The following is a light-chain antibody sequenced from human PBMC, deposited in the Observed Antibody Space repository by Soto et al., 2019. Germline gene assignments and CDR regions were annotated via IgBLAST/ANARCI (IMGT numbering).Light chain of an antibody. J-gene: IGKJ1*01. CDR3: QQYDNWPWT. CDR2: GAS. Sequence: EIVMTQSPATLSVSPGGRATLSCRASQTISGTLAWYQQKPGQAPRLLIHGASTRAPGFPARFSGSGSGADFTLTISSLQSEDFAVYYCQQYDNWPWTFGQGTKVDIK. CDR1: QTISGT. V-gene: IGKV3-15*01.